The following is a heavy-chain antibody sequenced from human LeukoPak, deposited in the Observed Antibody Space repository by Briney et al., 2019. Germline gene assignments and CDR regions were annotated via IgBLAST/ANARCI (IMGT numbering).Heavy chain of an antibody. CDR2: ISASGGST. CDR3: ARAPIAVAGIASHFDY. V-gene: IGHV3-23*01. J-gene: IGHJ4*02. D-gene: IGHD6-19*01. Sequence: GGSLRLSCAASGFTFSSSAMSWVRQVPGKGLEWVSGISASGGSTSYADSVRGRFTISRDNSKNTLYLQMNSLRSEDTAVYYCARAPIAVAGIASHFDYWGQGTLVTVSS. CDR1: GFTFSSSA.